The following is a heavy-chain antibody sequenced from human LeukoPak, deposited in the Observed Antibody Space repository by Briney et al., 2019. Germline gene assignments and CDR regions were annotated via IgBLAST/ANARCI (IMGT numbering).Heavy chain of an antibody. CDR2: IVVGSGNT. Sequence: ASVKVSRKASGFTFTSSAVQWVRQARGQRLEWIGWIVVGSGNTNYAQKFQERVTITSDMSTSTAYMELSSLRSEDTAVYYCAADSSYYYYSGMDVWGQGTTVTVSS. J-gene: IGHJ6*02. CDR1: GFTFTSSA. CDR3: AADSSYYYYSGMDV. V-gene: IGHV1-58*01.